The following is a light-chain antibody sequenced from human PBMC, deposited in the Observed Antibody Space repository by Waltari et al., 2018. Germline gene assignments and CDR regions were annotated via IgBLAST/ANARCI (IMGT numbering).Light chain of an antibody. Sequence: IVMTQSPDTLSVSPGETATISCRASRNINSNLAWYHQKPGQPPRLLIHAASTRAPGVPARFSGSGSGTEFTLTISNLKSEDFAVYYCQQYSNWPPITFGQGTRLEIK. J-gene: IGKJ5*01. CDR2: AAS. CDR3: QQYSNWPPIT. CDR1: RNINSN. V-gene: IGKV3-15*01.